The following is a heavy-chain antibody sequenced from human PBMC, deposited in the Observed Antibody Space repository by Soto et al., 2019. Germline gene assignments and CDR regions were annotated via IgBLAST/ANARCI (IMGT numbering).Heavy chain of an antibody. J-gene: IGHJ6*02. CDR2: ISYDGSNK. D-gene: IGHD3-16*01. V-gene: IGHV3-30-3*01. CDR3: ARALGGRQRGVYYYYGMDV. Sequence: GGSLRLSCAASGFTFSSYAMHWVRQAPGKGLEWVAVISYDGSNKYYADSVKGRFTISRDNSKNTLYLQMNSLRAEDTAVYYCARALGGRQRGVYYYYGMDVGGQGTTVTVS. CDR1: GFTFSSYA.